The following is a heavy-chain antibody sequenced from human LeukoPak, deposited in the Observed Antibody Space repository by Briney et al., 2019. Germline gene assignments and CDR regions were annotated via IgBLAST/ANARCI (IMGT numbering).Heavy chain of an antibody. V-gene: IGHV4-59*08. D-gene: IGHD5-12*01. CDR1: RGSLSSYH. CDR2: IYYSGST. Sequence: PSETLSLTCTVSRGSLSSYHWSWVPQPPGKGLEWIGDIYYSGSTYYNPSPTSRVTISIDTSKNQISLKLSSVTAADTAVYYCARTVKTTLTAFDYWGQGTLVTVSS. J-gene: IGHJ4*02. CDR3: ARTVKTTLTAFDY.